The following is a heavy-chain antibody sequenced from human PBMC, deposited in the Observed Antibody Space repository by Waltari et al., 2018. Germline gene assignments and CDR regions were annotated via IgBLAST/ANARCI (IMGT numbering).Heavy chain of an antibody. V-gene: IGHV3-33*01. CDR3: ARSNYGDSKGNDALDI. CDR1: RFTFSKYG. D-gene: IGHD4-17*01. Sequence: QVLLVESGGGVVQPGGSLRLSCGASRFTFSKYGVHWVRQAPGKGLEWVSVIWNDGKYKYYADSVKGRFTISRDNSKDTLFLQMNSLRAEDTAVYYCARSNYGDSKGNDALDIWGQGTRVTVSS. CDR2: IWNDGKYK. J-gene: IGHJ3*02.